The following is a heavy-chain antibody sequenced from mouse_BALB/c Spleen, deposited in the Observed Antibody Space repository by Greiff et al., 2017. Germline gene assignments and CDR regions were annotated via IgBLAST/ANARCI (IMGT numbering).Heavy chain of an antibody. J-gene: IGHJ4*01. D-gene: IGHD2-4*01. CDR1: GYTFTSYW. CDR2: INPSTGYT. Sequence: VQLQQSGAELAKPGASVKMSCKASGYTFTSYWMHWVKQRPGQGLEWIGYINPSTGYTEYNQKFKDKATLTADKSSSTAYMQLSSLTSEDSAVYYCAREVTTMITTRAMDYWGQGTSVTVSS. V-gene: IGHV1-7*01. CDR3: AREVTTMITTRAMDY.